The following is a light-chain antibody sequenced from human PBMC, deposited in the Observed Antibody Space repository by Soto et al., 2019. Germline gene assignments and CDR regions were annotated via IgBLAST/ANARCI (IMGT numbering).Light chain of an antibody. CDR3: QQYTNWPPWT. CDR2: GAS. J-gene: IGKJ1*01. CDR1: RSVSRD. Sequence: EIVMTQSPATLSVAPGERATLSCRASRSVSRDLAWYQQKPGQAPRLLIYGASTRAAGIPARVSGSGSGTEFTLTIRSLQSEDFAVYYCQQYTNWPPWTFGRGTKVDIK. V-gene: IGKV3-15*01.